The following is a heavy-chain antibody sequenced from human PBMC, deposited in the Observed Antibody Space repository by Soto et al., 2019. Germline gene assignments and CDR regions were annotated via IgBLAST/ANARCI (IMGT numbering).Heavy chain of an antibody. Sequence: GASVKVSCKASGYIFSNYYMHWLLQAPGQGREWLGVIKPSGGSVTYAQKFQGRVTITRDTSASTAYMELSSLRSEDTAVYYCASSIAADGDFDYWGQGTLVTVSS. D-gene: IGHD6-13*01. CDR3: ASSIAADGDFDY. CDR1: GYIFSNYY. J-gene: IGHJ4*02. V-gene: IGHV1-46*01. CDR2: IKPSGGSV.